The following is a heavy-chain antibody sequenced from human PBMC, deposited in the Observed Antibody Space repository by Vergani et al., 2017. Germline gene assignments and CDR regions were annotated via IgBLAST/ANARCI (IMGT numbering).Heavy chain of an antibody. CDR1: GFTFSNAW. V-gene: IGHV3-15*01. CDR3: TTDLGKLYYDFWSGYSSYFDY. J-gene: IGHJ4*02. CDR2: IKSKTDGGTT. Sequence: EVQLVESGGGLVKPGGSLRLSCAASGFTFSNAWMSWVRQAPGKGLEWVGRIKSKTDGGTTDYAAPVKGRFTISRDDSKNTLYLQMNSLKTEDTAVYYCTTDLGKLYYDFWSGYSSYFDYWGQGTLVTVSS. D-gene: IGHD3-3*01.